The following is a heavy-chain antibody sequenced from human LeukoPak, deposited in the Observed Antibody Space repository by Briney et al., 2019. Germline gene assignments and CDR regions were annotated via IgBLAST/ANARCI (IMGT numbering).Heavy chain of an antibody. CDR3: ARESPSCSRCFQH. CDR2: INSDGSST. Sequence: QAGGSLRLSCAASGFTFSSYWMHWVRQTPGKGLVWRSRINSDGSSTNYADSVKGRFTISRDNANSTLFLQMTSLTADDTAVYYCARESPSCSRCFQHWGQGALVSVSS. J-gene: IGHJ1*01. D-gene: IGHD2-2*01. CDR1: GFTFSSYW. V-gene: IGHV3-74*01.